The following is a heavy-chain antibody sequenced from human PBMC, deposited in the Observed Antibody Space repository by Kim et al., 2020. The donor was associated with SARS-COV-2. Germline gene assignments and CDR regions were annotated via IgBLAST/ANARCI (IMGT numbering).Heavy chain of an antibody. J-gene: IGHJ4*02. CDR1: GFIFRSFW. V-gene: IGHV3-74*01. CDR2: ISDDGRTT. Sequence: GGSLRLSCEGSGFIFRSFWFHWVRQVPGKGLVWVARISDDGRTTDYADSVKGRFTISRDDARNTLFLYMNSLRGDDTAVYYYGRDLTGRSDYWGQGTLVT. D-gene: IGHD1-26*01. CDR3: GRDLTGRSDY.